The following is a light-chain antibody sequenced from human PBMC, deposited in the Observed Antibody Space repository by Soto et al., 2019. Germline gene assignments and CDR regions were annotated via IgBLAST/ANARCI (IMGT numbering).Light chain of an antibody. Sequence: DIVMTQSPLSLPVTPGEPASISCRSSQSLLHSNGYNYLDWYLQKPGPYPQLLIYLGSNRASGVPDRVSGSGSGTDFALKISRVEAEDVGLYYCMQALQAPLTFGQGTKVEIK. CDR1: QSLLHSNGYNY. J-gene: IGKJ1*01. V-gene: IGKV2-28*01. CDR2: LGS. CDR3: MQALQAPLT.